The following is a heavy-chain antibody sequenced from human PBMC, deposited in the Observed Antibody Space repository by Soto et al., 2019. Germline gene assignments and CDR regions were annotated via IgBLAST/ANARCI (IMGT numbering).Heavy chain of an antibody. CDR3: ARDPAYSSSWYHY. CDR2: IIPIFGTA. J-gene: IGHJ4*02. CDR1: GRTFSSYA. D-gene: IGHD6-13*01. V-gene: IGHV1-69*06. Sequence: SVKVSCKASGRTFSSYAISWVRQAPGQGLEWMGGIIPIFGTANYAQKFQGRVTITADKSTSTAYMELSSLRSEDTAVYYCARDPAYSSSWYHYWGQGTLVTVSS.